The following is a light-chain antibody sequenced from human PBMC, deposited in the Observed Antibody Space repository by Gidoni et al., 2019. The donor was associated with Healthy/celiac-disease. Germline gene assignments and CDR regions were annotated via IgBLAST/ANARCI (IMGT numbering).Light chain of an antibody. Sequence: DIQLTQSPSFLSASVGDRVTITCRASQGISSYLAWYQQKPGKAPKLLIYAASTLQSGVPSRFSGSGSGTEFTLTISSLQTEDFATYYCQQLNSYSFTFGPGTKVDIK. CDR1: QGISSY. V-gene: IGKV1-9*01. CDR3: QQLNSYSFT. J-gene: IGKJ3*01. CDR2: AAS.